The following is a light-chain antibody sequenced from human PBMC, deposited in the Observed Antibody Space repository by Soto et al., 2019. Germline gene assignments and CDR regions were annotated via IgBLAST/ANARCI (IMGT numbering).Light chain of an antibody. CDR1: QSVRSN. Sequence: IVMTQSPATLSVSAGERATLSCRARQSVRSNLAWYQQKPGQAPRLLIYDASTRATGIPARFSGSGSGTEFILTISSLQSEDLGVYYCQQYNNWPPITFGQGTRLEIK. CDR2: DAS. CDR3: QQYNNWPPIT. J-gene: IGKJ5*01. V-gene: IGKV3D-15*01.